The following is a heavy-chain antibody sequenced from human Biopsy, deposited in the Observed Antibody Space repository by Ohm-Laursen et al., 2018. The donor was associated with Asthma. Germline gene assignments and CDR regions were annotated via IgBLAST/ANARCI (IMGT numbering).Heavy chain of an antibody. V-gene: IGHV3-30*18. Sequence: SLRLSCSASGFTFSNYGMHWVRQAPGRGLDWVAVISFDGSNKNYTDSVKGRFTISRDNSRNTLHLQMDSLRAEDTAVYYCAKDVFPGWELRRGPDYWGQGTLVTVSS. CDR3: AKDVFPGWELRRGPDY. CDR1: GFTFSNYG. CDR2: ISFDGSNK. D-gene: IGHD1-26*01. J-gene: IGHJ4*02.